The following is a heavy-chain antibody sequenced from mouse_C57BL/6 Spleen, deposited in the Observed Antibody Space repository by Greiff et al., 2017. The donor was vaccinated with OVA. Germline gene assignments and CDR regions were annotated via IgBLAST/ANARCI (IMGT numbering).Heavy chain of an antibody. CDR2: IDPETGGT. J-gene: IGHJ2*01. CDR1: GYTFTDYE. Sequence: LQESGAELVRPGASVTLSCKASGYTFTDYEMHWVKQTPVHGLEWIGAIDPETGGTAYNQKFKGKAILTADKSSSTAYMELRSLTSEDSAVYYCRTTTVVAPDYWGQGTTLTVSS. CDR3: RTTTVVAPDY. V-gene: IGHV1-15*01. D-gene: IGHD1-1*01.